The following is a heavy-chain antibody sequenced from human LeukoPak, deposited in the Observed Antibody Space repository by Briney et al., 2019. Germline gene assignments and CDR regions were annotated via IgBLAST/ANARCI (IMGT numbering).Heavy chain of an antibody. V-gene: IGHV3-30-3*01. CDR2: ISYDGTNK. CDR1: GFTFTNYA. Sequence: PGGSLRLSCAASGFTFTNYALHWVRQAPGKGLEWVSLISYDGTNKYSADSVKGRFTITRDNSNNTLSLQMNSLRAEDTALYYCARGFVLGAAKNYFDYWGQGALVTVSS. D-gene: IGHD2-21*02. J-gene: IGHJ4*02. CDR3: ARGFVLGAAKNYFDY.